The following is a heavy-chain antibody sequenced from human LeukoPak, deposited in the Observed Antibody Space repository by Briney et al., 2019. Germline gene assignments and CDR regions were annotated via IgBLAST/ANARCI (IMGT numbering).Heavy chain of an antibody. Sequence: SETLSLTCTFSGGSISSSSYYWGWIRQPPGKGLEWIGYIYYTGSTEYHPSLKSRVTISLDTSKNQFSLKLTSVTAADTAVYYCARVYQSAEYYFDSWGQGNLVSVSS. D-gene: IGHD2-2*01. CDR3: ARVYQSAEYYFDS. CDR1: GGSISSSSYY. J-gene: IGHJ4*02. CDR2: IYYTGST. V-gene: IGHV4-61*05.